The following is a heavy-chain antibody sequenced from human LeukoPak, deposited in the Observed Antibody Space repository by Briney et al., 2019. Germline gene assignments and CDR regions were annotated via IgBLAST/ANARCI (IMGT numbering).Heavy chain of an antibody. D-gene: IGHD1-1*01. CDR3: ATDPTGIERGY. J-gene: IGHJ4*02. V-gene: IGHV1-2*04. CDR2: INPNSGGT. CDR1: GYTFTGYY. Sequence: ASVKVTCKASGYTFTGYYMHWVRQAPGQGLEWMGWINPNSGGTNYAQKFQGWVTMTRDTSISTAYMELSRLRSDDTAVYYCATDPTGIERGYWGQGTLVTVSS.